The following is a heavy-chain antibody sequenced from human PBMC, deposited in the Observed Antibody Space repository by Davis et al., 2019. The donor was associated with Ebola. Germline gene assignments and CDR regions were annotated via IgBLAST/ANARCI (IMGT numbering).Heavy chain of an antibody. CDR3: ARCPDWNSQAGFDY. D-gene: IGHD1-7*01. J-gene: IGHJ4*02. Sequence: MPSETLSLTCAVYGGSFSGYYWSWIRQSPGKGLQWIGYIYYTGATTYNPSLQSRVTISEDTSKNQFSLRLSSVTAADTAIYYCARCPDWNSQAGFDYWGQGILVTVSS. CDR2: IYYTGAT. CDR1: GGSFSGYY. V-gene: IGHV4-59*01.